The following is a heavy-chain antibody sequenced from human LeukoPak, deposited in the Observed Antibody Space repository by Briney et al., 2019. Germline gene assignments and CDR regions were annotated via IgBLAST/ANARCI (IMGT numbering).Heavy chain of an antibody. J-gene: IGHJ4*02. Sequence: GGSLRLSCVASGFTFSSYSMRWVRQAPGKGLEWVSGISGSGESTYYADSVKGRFTIFRDNPKNTLYLQMNSLRAEDTALYYCAKRGDSGACNDYWGQGTLVTVSS. CDR2: ISGSGEST. V-gene: IGHV3-23*01. CDR3: AKRGDSGACNDY. D-gene: IGHD2-21*01. CDR1: GFTFSSYS.